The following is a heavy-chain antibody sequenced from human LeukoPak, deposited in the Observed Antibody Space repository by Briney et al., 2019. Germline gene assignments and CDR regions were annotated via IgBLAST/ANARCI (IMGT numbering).Heavy chain of an antibody. CDR3: ARDHRLDSNWYFDL. V-gene: IGHV4-31*03. Sequence: SETLSLTCTVSGRSISSGGYYWSWLRQHPGKGLEGFGYIYYSGSTYYNPSLKGRVTISVDTSKNQFSLKLSSVTAADTAVYYCARDHRLDSNWYFDLWGRGTLVTVSS. CDR2: IYYSGST. CDR1: GRSISSGGYY. J-gene: IGHJ2*01.